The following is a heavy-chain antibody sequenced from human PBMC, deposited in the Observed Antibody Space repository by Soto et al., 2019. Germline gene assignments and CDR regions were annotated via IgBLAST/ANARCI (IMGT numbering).Heavy chain of an antibody. Sequence: QVQLVQSGAEVKKPGSSVKVSCKASGGTFSSYAISWVRQAPGQGLEWMGGIIPIFGTANYAQKFQGRVTITADESPSTASMGLSSLRAEDTAVYYCARGWGFGHLEGGQGYWGQGTLVTVSS. CDR2: IIPIFGTA. J-gene: IGHJ4*02. D-gene: IGHD3-16*01. CDR3: ARGWGFGHLEGGQGY. V-gene: IGHV1-69*12. CDR1: GGTFSSYA.